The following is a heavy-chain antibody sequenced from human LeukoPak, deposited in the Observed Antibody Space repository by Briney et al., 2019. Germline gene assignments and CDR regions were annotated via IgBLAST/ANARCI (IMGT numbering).Heavy chain of an antibody. V-gene: IGHV4-4*07. CDR1: GGSFSTYQ. CDR3: ARESTTVGAIGAFDI. J-gene: IGHJ3*02. Sequence: PSETLSLTCTVSGGSFSTYQWTWLRQPAGRGLEWIGRIHTRGTLNYNPSIQRRVTMSIDTAKHQFSLKLSSVTAADTAVYYCARESTTVGAIGAFDIWGQGTMVAVSS. CDR2: IHTRGTL. D-gene: IGHD1-26*01.